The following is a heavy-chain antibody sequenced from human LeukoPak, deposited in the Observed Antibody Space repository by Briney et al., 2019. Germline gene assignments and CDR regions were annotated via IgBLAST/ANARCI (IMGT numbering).Heavy chain of an antibody. Sequence: GGSLRLPCAASGFTFPNYVMSWVRQAPGKGLEWVSYISSSSSTIYYADSVKGRFTISRDNAKNSLYLQMNSLRAEDTAVYYCARPKGVRGFPLDYWGQGALVTVSS. CDR3: ARPKGVRGFPLDY. CDR2: ISSSSSTI. CDR1: GFTFPNYV. J-gene: IGHJ4*02. D-gene: IGHD3-10*01. V-gene: IGHV3-48*01.